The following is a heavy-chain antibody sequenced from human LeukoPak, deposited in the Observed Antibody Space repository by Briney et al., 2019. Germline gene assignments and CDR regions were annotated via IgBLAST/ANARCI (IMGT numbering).Heavy chain of an antibody. CDR3: ARRIAADGSKFFGY. J-gene: IGHJ4*02. Sequence: SETLSLTCTVSGGSISSHDFYWGWIRQPPGKGLEWIATIYYSGSTFYNPSLKSRVTVSADTSKNQVSLHLSSVTAADTAVYYCARRIAADGSKFFGYWGQGTLVTVSS. CDR1: GGSISSHDFY. CDR2: IYYSGST. D-gene: IGHD6-6*01. V-gene: IGHV4-39*01.